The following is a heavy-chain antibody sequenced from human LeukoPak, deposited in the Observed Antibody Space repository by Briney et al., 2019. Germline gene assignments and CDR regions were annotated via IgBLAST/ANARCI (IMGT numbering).Heavy chain of an antibody. D-gene: IGHD3-10*01. CDR1: GFTFSNAW. CDR3: ARHGLSLTMVRGVPRGWFDP. J-gene: IGHJ5*02. V-gene: IGHV4-34*01. CDR2: VNHSGST. Sequence: PGGSLRLSCAASGFTFSNAWMNWIRQVPGKGLEWIGEVNHSGSTNYNPSLKSRVTISADTSKNQFSLKVSSVTAADTAIYYCARHGLSLTMVRGVPRGWFDPWGQGTLVTVSS.